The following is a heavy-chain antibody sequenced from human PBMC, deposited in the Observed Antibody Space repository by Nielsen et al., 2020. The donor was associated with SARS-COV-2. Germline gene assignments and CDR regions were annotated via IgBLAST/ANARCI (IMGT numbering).Heavy chain of an antibody. CDR3: AKPWGDED. D-gene: IGHD3-16*01. CDR2: ISGSGGST. V-gene: IGHV3-23*01. J-gene: IGHJ6*02. Sequence: GESLKISCAASGFTFSSYAMIWVRQAPGKGLEWVPAISGSGGSTYYADSVKGRFTISRDNSKNTLYLQMNSLRAEDTAVYYCAKPWGDEDWGQGTTVTVSS. CDR1: GFTFSSYA.